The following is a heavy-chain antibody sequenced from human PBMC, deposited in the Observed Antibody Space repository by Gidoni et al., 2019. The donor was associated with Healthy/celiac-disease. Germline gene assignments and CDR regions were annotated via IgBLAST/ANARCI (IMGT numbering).Heavy chain of an antibody. Sequence: EVQLVESGGGLVQPGRSLRLSCAASGFTFADYAMNWVRQAPGKGLEWVSGISWNSGSIGYADSVKGRFTISRDNAKNSLYLQMNSLRAEDTALYYCAKDTPPYCSGGSCYSEVISWGQGTLVTVSS. CDR2: ISWNSGSI. V-gene: IGHV3-9*01. CDR1: GFTFADYA. CDR3: AKDTPPYCSGGSCYSEVIS. D-gene: IGHD2-15*01. J-gene: IGHJ4*02.